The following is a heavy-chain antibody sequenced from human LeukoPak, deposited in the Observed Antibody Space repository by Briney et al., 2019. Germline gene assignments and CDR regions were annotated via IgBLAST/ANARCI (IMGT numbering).Heavy chain of an antibody. CDR3: AKDVERGFDYTNSLDY. V-gene: IGHV3-33*06. Sequence: PGGSLRLSCAASGFTFSSYGMHWVRQAPGKGLEWVAVIWSDGTNKYYADSVKGRFAISRDDSNNMVYLQMNSLRAEDTAVYYCAKDVERGFDYTNSLDYWGQGTLLTVSS. CDR2: IWSDGTNK. D-gene: IGHD4-11*01. CDR1: GFTFSSYG. J-gene: IGHJ4*02.